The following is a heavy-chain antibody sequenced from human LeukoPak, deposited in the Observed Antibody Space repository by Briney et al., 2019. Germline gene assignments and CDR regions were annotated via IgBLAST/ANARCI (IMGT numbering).Heavy chain of an antibody. CDR2: FNSGGST. D-gene: IGHD2-21*02. CDR1: GFTVSSNH. CDR3: ARVRFLVVVTGFDY. Sequence: GGSLRLSCAASGFTVSSNHMSWVRQAPGKGLEWVSVFNSGGSTYYADSVTGRFTISRDNSKNTLYLQMNSLRAEDTAVYYCARVRFLVVVTGFDYWGQGTLVTVSS. V-gene: IGHV3-66*01. J-gene: IGHJ4*02.